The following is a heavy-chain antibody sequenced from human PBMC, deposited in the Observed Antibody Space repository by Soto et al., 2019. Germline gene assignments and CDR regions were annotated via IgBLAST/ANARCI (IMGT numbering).Heavy chain of an antibody. CDR2: IIPMFGTG. D-gene: IGHD3-22*01. Sequence: QVQLVQSRAEVKKPGSSVKVSCKASGGTFSSYAITWVRQAPGQGLEWMGGIIPMFGTGNHAQKFQGRVTITADEPTSTAYMELSSLRSEDTAVYYCARDRGPSSGYYPYWFDPWGQGTLVTVSS. J-gene: IGHJ5*02. CDR1: GGTFSSYA. V-gene: IGHV1-69*12. CDR3: ARDRGPSSGYYPYWFDP.